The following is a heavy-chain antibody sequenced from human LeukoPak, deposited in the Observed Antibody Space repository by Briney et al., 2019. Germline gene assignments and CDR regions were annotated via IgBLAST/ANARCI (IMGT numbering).Heavy chain of an antibody. V-gene: IGHV4-4*07. D-gene: IGHD6-19*01. CDR2: IYTSGST. CDR1: GGSISSYY. Sequence: KPLETLSLTYTVSGGSISSYYWSWIRQPAGKGLEWIGRIYTSGSTNYNPSLKSRVTMSVDTSKNQFSLKLSSVTAADTAVYYCAREPYSSGFNWFDPWGQGTLVTVSS. CDR3: AREPYSSGFNWFDP. J-gene: IGHJ5*02.